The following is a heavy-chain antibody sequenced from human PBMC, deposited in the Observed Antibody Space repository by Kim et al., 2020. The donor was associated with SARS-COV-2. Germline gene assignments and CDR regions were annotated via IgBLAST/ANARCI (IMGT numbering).Heavy chain of an antibody. Sequence: ASVKVSCKASGYTFTSYAMHWVRQAPGQRLEWMGWINAGNGNTKYSQKFQGRVTITRDTSASTAYMELSSLRSEDTAVYYCARDPLGITIFGVVISSWFDPWGQGTLVTVSS. CDR2: INAGNGNT. CDR1: GYTFTSYA. CDR3: ARDPLGITIFGVVISSWFDP. D-gene: IGHD3-3*01. J-gene: IGHJ5*02. V-gene: IGHV1-3*01.